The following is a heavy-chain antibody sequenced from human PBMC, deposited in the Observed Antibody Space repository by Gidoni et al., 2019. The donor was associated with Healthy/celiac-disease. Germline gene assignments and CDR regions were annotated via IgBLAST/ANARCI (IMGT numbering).Heavy chain of an antibody. CDR3: ARDGLFRDGSGSYTHYYYYVMDV. CDR1: GYTFTSYY. V-gene: IGHV1-46*01. J-gene: IGHJ6*02. CDR2: INPSGGST. D-gene: IGHD3-10*01. Sequence: QVQLVQSGAEVKKPGASVKVSCKASGYTFTSYYMHWVRQAPGQGLEWMGIINPSGGSTSYAQKFQGRVTMTRDTSTSTVYMELSSLRSEDTAVYYCARDGLFRDGSGSYTHYYYYVMDVWGQGTTVTVSS.